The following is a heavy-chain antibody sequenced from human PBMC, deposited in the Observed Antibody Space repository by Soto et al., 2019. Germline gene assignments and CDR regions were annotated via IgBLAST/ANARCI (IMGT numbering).Heavy chain of an antibody. J-gene: IGHJ3*02. V-gene: IGHV1-69*02. Sequence: QVQLVQSGAEVKKPGSSVKVSCKASGGTFSSYTISWVRQAPGQGLEWMGRIIPILGIANYAQKFQGRVTITTEKNTSTGYMELSSLRSEDTAVYYCAIFFITTGFKMDDGFNIWGQGTMVTVSA. CDR1: GGTFSSYT. D-gene: IGHD3-22*01. CDR3: AIFFITTGFKMDDGFNI. CDR2: IIPILGIA.